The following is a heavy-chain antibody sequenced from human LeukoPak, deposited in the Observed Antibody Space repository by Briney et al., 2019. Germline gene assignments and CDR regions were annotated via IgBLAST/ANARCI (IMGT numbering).Heavy chain of an antibody. J-gene: IGHJ4*02. CDR3: AREGPGVHHFDY. V-gene: IGHV3-53*01. CDR2: IYGGGNT. CDR1: GFTVSSNY. D-gene: IGHD3-10*01. Sequence: GGSLRLSCVASGFTVSSNYMSWVHQAPGKGLEWVSVIYGGGNTFYADSVKGRFTISRDNSKNTLYLQMNSLRAEDTAVYYCAREGPGVHHFDYWGQGTLVTVSS.